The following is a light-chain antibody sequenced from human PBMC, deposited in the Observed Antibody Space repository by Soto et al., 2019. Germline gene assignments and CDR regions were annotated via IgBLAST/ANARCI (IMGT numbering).Light chain of an antibody. V-gene: IGKV3-20*01. J-gene: IGKJ2*01. CDR3: QQFGSSPLYT. Sequence: EIVLTQSPGTLPLSPGERVTLSCRASQSVSSTYLAWYQQKPGQAPRLLIYGASSRATGITDRFSCSGSGAAFTFTISRLEPEDFAVYYCQQFGSSPLYTFGQGTKLEIK. CDR1: QSVSSTY. CDR2: GAS.